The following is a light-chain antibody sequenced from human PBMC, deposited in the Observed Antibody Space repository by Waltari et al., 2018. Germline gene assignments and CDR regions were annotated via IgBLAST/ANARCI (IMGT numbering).Light chain of an antibody. V-gene: IGLV1-40*01. CDR2: VNT. Sequence: QSVLTQPPSVSGAPGQRVTISCTGSSSNLGAGYDVPWYQQLPGTTPTPLIYVNTNRPSGVPDRISASKSGTSASLAITGLQAEDEADYYCQSYDSSLTAWVFGGGTRLTVL. J-gene: IGLJ3*02. CDR3: QSYDSSLTAWV. CDR1: SSNLGAGYD.